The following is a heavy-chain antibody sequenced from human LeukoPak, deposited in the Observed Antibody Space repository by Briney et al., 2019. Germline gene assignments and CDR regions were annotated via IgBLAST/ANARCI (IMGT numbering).Heavy chain of an antibody. D-gene: IGHD6-19*01. V-gene: IGHV4-39*01. CDR1: GGSMSSSNYF. J-gene: IGHJ4*02. Sequence: PSETLSLTCTVSGGSMSSSNYFWGWLRQPPGKGLEWVGSISSSGTTYYNPSLKNRVTISVDTSKNQFSLKLSSVTAADTAVYYCARLGSSGWSVRGDYWGQGTLVTVSS. CDR3: ARLGSSGWSVRGDY. CDR2: ISSSGTT.